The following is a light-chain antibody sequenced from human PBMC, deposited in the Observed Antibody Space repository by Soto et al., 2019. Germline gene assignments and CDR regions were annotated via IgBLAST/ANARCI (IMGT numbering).Light chain of an antibody. CDR1: SSDVGSYDF. CDR2: EVT. V-gene: IGLV2-14*01. J-gene: IGLJ3*02. CDR3: SSFTTTNPWV. Sequence: QSVLTQPTSVSGSPGQSITISCTGTSSDVGSYDFVSWFQQHPGKAPKLMIYEVTNRPSGVSYRFSGSKSGNTASLTISLLQAEYDADYYCSSFTTTNPWVFGGGTKVTVL.